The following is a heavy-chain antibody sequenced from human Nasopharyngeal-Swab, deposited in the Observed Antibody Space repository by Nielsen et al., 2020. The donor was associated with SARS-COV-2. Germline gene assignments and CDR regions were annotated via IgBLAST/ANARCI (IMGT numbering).Heavy chain of an antibody. CDR2: ISWDGGST. D-gene: IGHD3-10*01. Sequence: GESLKISCAASGFTFDGYTMHWVRHALRRGLEWVSLISWDGGSTYYRDSVKGRFTISRDNSKNSLYLQMNSLTTEDTAFYYCAKEYGSGSYRPFFDSWGRGTLVTVSS. V-gene: IGHV3-43*01. J-gene: IGHJ4*02. CDR3: AKEYGSGSYRPFFDS. CDR1: GFTFDGYT.